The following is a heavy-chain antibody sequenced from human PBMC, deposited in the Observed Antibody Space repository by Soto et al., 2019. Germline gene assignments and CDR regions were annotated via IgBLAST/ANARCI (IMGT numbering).Heavy chain of an antibody. D-gene: IGHD5-18*01. CDR2: INAGNGNT. CDR1: GYTFTSYA. Sequence: QVQLVQSGAEVKKPGASVKVSCKASGYTFTSYAMHWVRQAPGQRLEWMGWINAGNGNTKYSQKFKGRVTITRDTSASTAYMELSSLRSEDTAVYYCARGLNGYLHYFDYWGQGTLVTVSS. V-gene: IGHV1-3*01. CDR3: ARGLNGYLHYFDY. J-gene: IGHJ4*02.